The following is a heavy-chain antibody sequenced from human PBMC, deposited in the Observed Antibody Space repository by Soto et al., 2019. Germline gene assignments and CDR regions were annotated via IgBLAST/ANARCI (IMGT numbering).Heavy chain of an antibody. Sequence: PGESLKISCQGSVYDFTKYWITWVRQMPGKGLEWMARIDPGDSYSDYSPSFRGHVTMSIDKSTSTAHLQWTSLRTSDTAIYYCARLERPTVAGTCNNWGQGTQVTVSS. J-gene: IGHJ4*02. D-gene: IGHD6-19*01. CDR2: IDPGDSYS. V-gene: IGHV5-10-1*01. CDR3: ARLERPTVAGTCNN. CDR1: VYDFTKYW.